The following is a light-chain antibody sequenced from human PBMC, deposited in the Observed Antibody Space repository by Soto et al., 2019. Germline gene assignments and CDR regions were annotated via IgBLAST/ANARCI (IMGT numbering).Light chain of an antibody. CDR1: QSISTW. J-gene: IGKJ2*01. Sequence: DITMTQFPSTLSASIGDRVTITCRASQSISTWLAWYQQKAGKAPKLLIYTASSLETGVPSRFSGSGSGTEFTLTISSLQPDDFATYYCQHYNRYSPYTFGQGTRLEIK. CDR2: TAS. V-gene: IGKV1-5*03. CDR3: QHYNRYSPYT.